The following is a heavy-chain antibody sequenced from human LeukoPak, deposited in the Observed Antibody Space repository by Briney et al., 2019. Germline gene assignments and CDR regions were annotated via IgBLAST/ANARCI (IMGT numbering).Heavy chain of an antibody. CDR1: GGSISSSNW. V-gene: IGHV4-4*02. D-gene: IGHD3-22*01. Sequence: SETLSLTCAVSGGSISSSNWWSWVRQPPGKGLEWIGEIYHGGSTNYNPSLKSRVTISVDKSKNQFSLKLSSVTAADTAVYYCARETYYYDSSGRSDAFDIWGQGTMVTVSS. CDR3: ARETYYYDSSGRSDAFDI. CDR2: IYHGGST. J-gene: IGHJ3*02.